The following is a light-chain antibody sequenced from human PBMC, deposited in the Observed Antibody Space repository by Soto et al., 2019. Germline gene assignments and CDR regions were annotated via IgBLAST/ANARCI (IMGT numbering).Light chain of an antibody. CDR3: QQYNNWPLWT. Sequence: EIVMTQSPATLSVSPGERATLSCRASQSVSSNLAWYQHKPGQAPSLLIYGASTRATGIPARFSGSGSGTEFTLTISSLQSEDFAVYYCQQYNNWPLWTFGQGTKVEIK. CDR1: QSVSSN. J-gene: IGKJ1*01. CDR2: GAS. V-gene: IGKV3-15*01.